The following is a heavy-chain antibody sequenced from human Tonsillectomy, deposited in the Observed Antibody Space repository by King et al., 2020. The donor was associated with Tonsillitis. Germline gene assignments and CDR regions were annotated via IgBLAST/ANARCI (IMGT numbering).Heavy chain of an antibody. V-gene: IGHV3-30-3*01. Sequence: VQLVESGGGVVQPGRSLRLSFAASGFTLSFFAMHWVRRAPGKGLEWVSVISYDGSNKYYAESVKGRFTISRDNSKNTLYLQMNSLRPDDTAVYYCARDYYDSSGLDYWGQGTLVTVSS. D-gene: IGHD3-22*01. J-gene: IGHJ4*02. CDR1: GFTLSFFA. CDR3: ARDYYDSSGLDY. CDR2: ISYDGSNK.